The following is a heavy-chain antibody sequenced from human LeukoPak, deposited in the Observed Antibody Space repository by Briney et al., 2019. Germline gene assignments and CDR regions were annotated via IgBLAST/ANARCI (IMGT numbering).Heavy chain of an antibody. CDR3: ARVGYDFWSPKVSDNWFDP. CDR2: ISSSGSTI. CDR1: GFTFSDYY. D-gene: IGHD3-3*01. Sequence: GGSLRLSCAASGFTFSDYYMSWIRQAPGKGLEWVSYISSSGSTIYYADSVKGRFTISRDNAKNSLYLQMNSLRAEDTAVYYCARVGYDFWSPKVSDNWFDPWGQGTLVTVSS. J-gene: IGHJ5*02. V-gene: IGHV3-11*01.